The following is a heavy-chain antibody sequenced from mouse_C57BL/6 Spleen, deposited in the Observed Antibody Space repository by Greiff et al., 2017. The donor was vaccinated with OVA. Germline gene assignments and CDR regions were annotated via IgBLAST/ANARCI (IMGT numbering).Heavy chain of an antibody. J-gene: IGHJ1*03. D-gene: IGHD1-1*01. CDR2: IDPSDSYT. CDR1: GYTFTSYW. Sequence: VQLQQPGAELVRPGTSVKLSCKASGYTFTSYWMHWVKQRPGQGLEWIGVIDPSDSYTNYNQKFKGKATLTVDTSSSTAYMQLSSLTSEDSAVYYCARPYYGSSYWYFDVWGTGTTVTVSS. CDR3: ARPYYGSSYWYFDV. V-gene: IGHV1-59*01.